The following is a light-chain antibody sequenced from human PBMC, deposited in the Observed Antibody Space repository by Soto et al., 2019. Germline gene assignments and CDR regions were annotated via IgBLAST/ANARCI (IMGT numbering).Light chain of an antibody. J-gene: IGLJ1*01. V-gene: IGLV1-40*01. CDR3: QSYDTGLSGSYV. Sequence: QSVLTQPPSVSGAPGQSVTISCTGSSSNIGAGYDVHWYRQLPGTAPKLLIYGNSNRPSGVPDRFSGSNSGTSASLAINGLQAGDEADYYCQSYDTGLSGSYVFGTGTKVTVL. CDR2: GNS. CDR1: SSNIGAGYD.